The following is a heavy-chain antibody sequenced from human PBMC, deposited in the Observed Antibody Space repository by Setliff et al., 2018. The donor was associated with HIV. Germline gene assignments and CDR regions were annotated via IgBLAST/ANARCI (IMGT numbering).Heavy chain of an antibody. V-gene: IGHV3-30*18. CDR1: GFTFSNYA. J-gene: IGHJ4*02. Sequence: PGGSLRLSCAASGFTFSNYAMSWVRQAPGKGLEWVAGLSYEGSYKYYAVSVKGRCTISRDTSRNTLYLQMNSLRAGDTAVYYCVKDSLGAMVPYYFQSWGQGTLVTVSS. CDR3: VKDSLGAMVPYYFQS. D-gene: IGHD5-18*01. CDR2: LSYEGSYK.